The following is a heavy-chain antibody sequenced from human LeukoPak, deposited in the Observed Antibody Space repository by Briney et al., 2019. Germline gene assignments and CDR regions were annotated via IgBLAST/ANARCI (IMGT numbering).Heavy chain of an antibody. CDR1: GGSISSYY. V-gene: IGHV4-59*01. CDR2: IYYSGST. Sequence: SETLSLTCNVSGGSISSYYWSWIRQPPGKGLEWIGYIYYSGSTNYNPSLKSRVTISVDTSKNQFSLKLSSVTAADTAVYYCARGVVIAPQTFDYWGQGTLVTVSS. D-gene: IGHD2-21*01. J-gene: IGHJ4*02. CDR3: ARGVVIAPQTFDY.